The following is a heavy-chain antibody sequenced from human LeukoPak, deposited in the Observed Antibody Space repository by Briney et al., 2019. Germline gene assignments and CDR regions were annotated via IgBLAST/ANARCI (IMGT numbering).Heavy chain of an antibody. V-gene: IGHV1-8*01. CDR3: ARETTIPPYYFDY. D-gene: IGHD3-9*01. CDR1: GYTFTSYD. CDR2: MSPNSGNT. J-gene: IGHJ4*02. Sequence: ASVKVSCKASGYTFTSYDITWVRQAPGQGLEWMGWMSPNSGNTGYAQKFQGRVTMTRNTSITTAYMELSSLTSEDTAVYYCARETTIPPYYFDYWGLGSQVIVSP.